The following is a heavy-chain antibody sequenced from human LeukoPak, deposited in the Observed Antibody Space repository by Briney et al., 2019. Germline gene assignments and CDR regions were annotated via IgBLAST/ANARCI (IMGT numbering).Heavy chain of an antibody. CDR3: ARASEVGISARPFDS. V-gene: IGHV1-18*01. CDR2: ISAYNGNT. J-gene: IGHJ4*02. Sequence: ASVKVSCKAPGYTFTSYGISWVRQAPGQGLEWMGWISAYNGNTNYAQKLQGRVTMTTDTSTSTAYMELRSLRSDDTAVYYCARASEVGISARPFDSWGQGILVTVSS. D-gene: IGHD6-6*01. CDR1: GYTFTSYG.